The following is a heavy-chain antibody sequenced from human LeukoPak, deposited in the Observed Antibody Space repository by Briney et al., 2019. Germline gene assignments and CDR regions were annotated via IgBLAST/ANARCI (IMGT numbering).Heavy chain of an antibody. CDR1: GFTFSSYE. CDR3: AKIGYGDREFDY. D-gene: IGHD4-17*01. V-gene: IGHV3-48*03. CDR2: ISSSGSTI. Sequence: GGSLRLSCAASGFTFSSYEMNWVRQAPGKGLEWVSYISSSGSTIYYADSVKGRFTISRDNSKNSLYLQMNSLRTEDTALYYCAKIGYGDREFDYWGQGTLVTVSS. J-gene: IGHJ4*02.